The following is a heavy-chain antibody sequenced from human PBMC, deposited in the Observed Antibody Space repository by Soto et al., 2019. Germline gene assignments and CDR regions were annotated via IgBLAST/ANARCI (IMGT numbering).Heavy chain of an antibody. CDR2: INPNSGT. Sequence: QVQLVQSGAEVKKPGASVKVSCKASGYIFTGYYIHWVRQAPGQGLEWMGWINPNSGTNYAQNFQGRVIMTRDTSISTAYMELSGLRFDDTAVYYCATRHTSGRDAFHIWGQGTMVTVSS. D-gene: IGHD6-25*01. CDR3: ATRHTSGRDAFHI. V-gene: IGHV1-2*02. CDR1: GYIFTGYY. J-gene: IGHJ3*02.